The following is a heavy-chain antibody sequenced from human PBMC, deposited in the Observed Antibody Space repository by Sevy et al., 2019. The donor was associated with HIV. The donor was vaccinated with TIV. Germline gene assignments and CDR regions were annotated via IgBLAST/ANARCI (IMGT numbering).Heavy chain of an antibody. D-gene: IGHD3-22*01. CDR2: INPSGGST. Sequence: ASVKVSCKASGYTFTSYYMHWVRQAPGQGLEWMGIINPSGGSTSYAQKFQGRVTMTRDTSTSTVYMELSSLRSEDTAVYYCARDSFADYDSSGTEGDYWGQGTLVTVSS. V-gene: IGHV1-46*01. CDR1: GYTFTSYY. J-gene: IGHJ4*02. CDR3: ARDSFADYDSSGTEGDY.